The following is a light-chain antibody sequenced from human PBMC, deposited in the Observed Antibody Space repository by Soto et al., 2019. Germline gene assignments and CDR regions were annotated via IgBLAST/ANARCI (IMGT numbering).Light chain of an antibody. CDR2: GNS. Sequence: QSVLTQPPSVSGAPGQRVTISCTGSSSNIGAGYDVHWYQQLPGTAPKLLIYGNSNRPSGVPDRFSGSKSGTSGSLAITGIQAEEEADYYCQSYDSSRSGVVFGGGTKLTVL. J-gene: IGLJ2*01. V-gene: IGLV1-40*01. CDR3: QSYDSSRSGVV. CDR1: SSNIGAGYD.